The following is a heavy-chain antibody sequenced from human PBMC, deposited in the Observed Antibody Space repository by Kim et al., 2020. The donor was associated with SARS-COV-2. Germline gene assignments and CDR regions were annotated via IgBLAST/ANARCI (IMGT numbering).Heavy chain of an antibody. J-gene: IGHJ4*02. D-gene: IGHD4-17*01. Sequence: GGSLRLSCAASGLTISNNYMSWVRQVPGKGLEWVSFIYSDGTTYYADSVKGRFTISRDISKNTLYLQMNSLRADDTAVYYCARAPSYGDYGFDFWGQGTL. CDR3: ARAPSYGDYGFDF. CDR1: GLTISNNY. CDR2: IYSDGTT. V-gene: IGHV3-53*01.